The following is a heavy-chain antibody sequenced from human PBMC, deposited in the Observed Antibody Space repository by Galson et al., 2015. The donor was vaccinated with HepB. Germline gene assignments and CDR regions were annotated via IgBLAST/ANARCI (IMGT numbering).Heavy chain of an antibody. J-gene: IGHJ3*01. CDR3: AGASGPSQWGLLDF. D-gene: IGHD3/OR15-3a*01. CDR2: SSVGGDRT. Sequence: SLRLSCAASGFTFSDSGMSWVRQSPGKGLEWVATSSVGGDRTYFADSVKGRFTISRGNSENTLFLQMNSLRADDTAVYYCAGASGPSQWGLLDFWGQGTMVTVSS. CDR1: GFTFSDSG. V-gene: IGHV3-23*01.